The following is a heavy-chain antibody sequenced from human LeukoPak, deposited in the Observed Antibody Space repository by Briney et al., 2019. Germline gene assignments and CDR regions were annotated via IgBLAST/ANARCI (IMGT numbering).Heavy chain of an antibody. D-gene: IGHD3-3*01. CDR2: INHSGST. J-gene: IGHJ4*02. CDR3: ARGPRRFWSGYYFY. Sequence: PSETLSLTCAVYGGSFSGYYWSCIRQPPGKGLEWIGEINHSGSTNYNPSLKSRVTISVDTSKNQFSLKLSSVTAADTAVYYCARGPRRFWSGYYFYWGQGTLVTVSS. V-gene: IGHV4-34*01. CDR1: GGSFSGYY.